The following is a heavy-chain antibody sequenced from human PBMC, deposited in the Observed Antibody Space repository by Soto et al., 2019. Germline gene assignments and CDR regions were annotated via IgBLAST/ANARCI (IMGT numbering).Heavy chain of an antibody. D-gene: IGHD6-19*01. V-gene: IGHV3-64*01. J-gene: IGHJ6*03. CDR3: ARTSGWGDYYYYMDV. Sequence: GGSLRLSCAASGFTFSSYAMHWVRQAPGKGLEYVSAISSNGGSTYYANSVKGRFTISRDNSKNTLYLQMGSLRAEDMAVYYCARTSGWGDYYYYMDVWGKGTTVTVSS. CDR2: ISSNGGST. CDR1: GFTFSSYA.